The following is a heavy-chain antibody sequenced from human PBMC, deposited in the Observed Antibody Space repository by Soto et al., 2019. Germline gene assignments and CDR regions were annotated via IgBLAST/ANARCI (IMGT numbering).Heavy chain of an antibody. Sequence: QVQLVQSGAEVKKPGSSVKVSCKASGGTFSSYDISWVRQAPGQGLEWMGGIIPIFGTANYAQKFQGRVTITADESTSTAYMELSSLRSEDTAVYYCARAPGYQWGKRWYFDYWGQGTLVTVSS. CDR1: GGTFSSYD. V-gene: IGHV1-69*01. CDR2: IIPIFGTA. J-gene: IGHJ4*02. CDR3: ARAPGYQWGKRWYFDY. D-gene: IGHD2-2*01.